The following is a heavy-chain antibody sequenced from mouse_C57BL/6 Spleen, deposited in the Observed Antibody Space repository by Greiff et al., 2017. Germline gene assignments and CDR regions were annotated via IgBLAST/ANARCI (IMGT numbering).Heavy chain of an antibody. Sequence: QVQLQQPGAELVRPGSSVKMSCKASGYTFTSYWMHWVKQRPIQGLEWIGNIDPSDSKTHYNQKFKDKATLTVDKSSSSAYMQLSSLTSEDSAVYYCARYIGLTEAWFDYWGQGTLVTVSA. CDR1: GYTFTSYW. V-gene: IGHV1-52*01. CDR2: IDPSDSKT. D-gene: IGHD3-1*01. CDR3: ARYIGLTEAWFDY. J-gene: IGHJ3*01.